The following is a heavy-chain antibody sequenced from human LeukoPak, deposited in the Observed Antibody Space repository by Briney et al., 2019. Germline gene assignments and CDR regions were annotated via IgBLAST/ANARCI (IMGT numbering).Heavy chain of an antibody. V-gene: IGHV2-5*02. CDR1: GFSVTTSGVG. CDR3: THGRAIYYDTTGYFPAFDY. D-gene: IGHD3-22*01. J-gene: IGHJ4*02. Sequence: SGPTLVKPTQTLTLTCTFSGFSVTTSGVGVGWIRQSPGKALEWLGLIYGDENKRYSPSLKSRLTITKDTSKNLVVLKMTNMDPMDTATYFCTHGRAIYYDTTGYFPAFDYWGQGALVTVSS. CDR2: IYGDENK.